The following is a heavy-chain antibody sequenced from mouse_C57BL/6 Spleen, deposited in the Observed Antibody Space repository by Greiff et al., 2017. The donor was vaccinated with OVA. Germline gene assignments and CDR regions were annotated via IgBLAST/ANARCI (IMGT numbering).Heavy chain of an antibody. CDR2: ISYDGSN. Sequence: EVKLVESGPGLVKPSQSLSLTCSVTGYSITSGYYWNWIRQFPGNKLEWMGYISYDGSNNYNPSLKNRISITRDTSKNQFFLKLNSVTTEDTATYYCASYYYGSSYDGYWGQGTTLTVSS. CDR1: GYSITSGYY. J-gene: IGHJ2*01. CDR3: ASYYYGSSYDGY. D-gene: IGHD1-1*01. V-gene: IGHV3-6*01.